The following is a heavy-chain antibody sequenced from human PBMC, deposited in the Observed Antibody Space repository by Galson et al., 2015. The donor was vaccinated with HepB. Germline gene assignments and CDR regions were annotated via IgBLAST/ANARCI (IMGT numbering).Heavy chain of an antibody. J-gene: IGHJ4*02. V-gene: IGHV1-18*01. Sequence: QSGAEVKKPGASVKVSCKASGYTFTNYGISWVRQAPGQGLEWMGWISSYNGNTKYAKKFQGRVTMTTDTSTSTAYMEVRSLRSDDTAVYYCARDLYDFGDYWGQGTLVTVSS. CDR2: ISSYNGNT. D-gene: IGHD3-3*01. CDR1: GYTFTNYG. CDR3: ARDLYDFGDY.